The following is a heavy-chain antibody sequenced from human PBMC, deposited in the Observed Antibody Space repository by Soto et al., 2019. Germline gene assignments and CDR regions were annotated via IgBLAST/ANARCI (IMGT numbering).Heavy chain of an antibody. D-gene: IGHD1-26*01. V-gene: IGHV1-3*04. CDR3: ARDAKWDPRGVEAQHDDYFDY. CDR2: VDTGNGNT. J-gene: IGHJ4*02. CDR1: KYTFTNYA. Sequence: GASVKVSCKASKYTFTNYAIHWVRQAPGQSLEWMGWVDTGNGNTKYSQKFQDRVTITRDTYANTADMELSSLTSEDTAVYYCARDAKWDPRGVEAQHDDYFDYWGQGTLVTVYS.